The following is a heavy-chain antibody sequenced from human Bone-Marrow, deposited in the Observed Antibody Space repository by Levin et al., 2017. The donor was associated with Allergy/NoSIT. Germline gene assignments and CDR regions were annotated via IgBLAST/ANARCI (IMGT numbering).Heavy chain of an antibody. Sequence: PSETLSLTCTVSGGSVNRGFYFWNWIRQPPGKGLEWIGYVYYSGTIQYNPSLKSRVTISIDTSKTQLSLPLTSVTRSDTAVYYCARDFYQLPRVLDSWGQGTLVTVSP. CDR3: ARDFYQLPRVLDS. CDR1: GGSVNRGFYF. CDR2: VYYSGTI. V-gene: IGHV4-61*01. D-gene: IGHD2-2*01. J-gene: IGHJ4*02.